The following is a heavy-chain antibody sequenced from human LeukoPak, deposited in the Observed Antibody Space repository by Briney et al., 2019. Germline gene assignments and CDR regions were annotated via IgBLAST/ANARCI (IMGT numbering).Heavy chain of an antibody. D-gene: IGHD3-10*01. V-gene: IGHV4-34*01. Sequence: SETLSLTCAVYGGSFSGYYWSWIRQPPGKGLEWIGEINHSGSTNYNPSLKSRVTISVDTSKNQFSLKLSSVTAADTAVYYCASFIWFGELQDYWGQGTLVTVSS. CDR3: ASFIWFGELQDY. CDR1: GGSFSGYY. J-gene: IGHJ4*02. CDR2: INHSGST.